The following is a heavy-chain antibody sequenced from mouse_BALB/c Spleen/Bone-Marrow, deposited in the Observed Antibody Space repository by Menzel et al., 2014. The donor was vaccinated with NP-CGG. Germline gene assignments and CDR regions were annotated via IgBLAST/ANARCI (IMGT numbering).Heavy chain of an antibody. CDR2: ISDGGSYT. CDR1: GFTFSDYY. Sequence: EVMLVESGGGLVKPGGSLKLSCAASGFTFSDYYMYWVRQTPEKRLEWVATISDGGSYTYYPDSVKGRFTISRDNAKNNLYLQMSSLKSEDTAMYYCARDALYRCDGGYAMDYWGQGTSVTVSS. J-gene: IGHJ4*01. CDR3: ARDALYRCDGGYAMDY. V-gene: IGHV5-4*02. D-gene: IGHD2-14*01.